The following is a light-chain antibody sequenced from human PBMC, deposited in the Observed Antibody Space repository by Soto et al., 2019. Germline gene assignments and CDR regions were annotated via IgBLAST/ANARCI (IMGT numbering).Light chain of an antibody. CDR2: LGS. CDR1: QSLLHSNGYNY. Sequence: DIVMTQSPLSLPVTPGEPASISCRSSQSLLHSNGYNYLDWYLQKPGQSPQLLIYLGSNRASGVPDRFSGSGSGTDFTLKISRVEADDVVVYYCMQALQSPLYTFGQGTKLEIK. V-gene: IGKV2-28*01. CDR3: MQALQSPLYT. J-gene: IGKJ2*01.